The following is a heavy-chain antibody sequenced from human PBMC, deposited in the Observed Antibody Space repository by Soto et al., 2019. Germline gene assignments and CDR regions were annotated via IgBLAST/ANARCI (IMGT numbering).Heavy chain of an antibody. V-gene: IGHV4-4*07. D-gene: IGHD2-2*01. CDR3: ERASTLENWFDT. CDR2: INSDGNT. J-gene: IGHJ5*02. CDR1: GGSLFGDY. Sequence: SETLSLTCTVSGGSLFGDYCTWIRQPAGGGLEWIGRINSDGNTNYSPSLKSRVTMSVDPSRKHFSLNLTSVTAAATASYFSERASTLENWFDTWGPGIQVTVSS.